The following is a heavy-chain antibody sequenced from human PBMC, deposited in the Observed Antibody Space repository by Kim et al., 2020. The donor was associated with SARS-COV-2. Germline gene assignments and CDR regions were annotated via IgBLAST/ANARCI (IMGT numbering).Heavy chain of an antibody. D-gene: IGHD2-2*01. CDR1: GFTFSNYY. Sequence: GGSLRLSCAASGFTFSNYYMHWVRQAPGKGLAWVSRTISDGSDTKYADSVKGRFTISRDNARNTLFLQMNDLRAEDTAVYFCAKGGCAATSCLDYWGQGSLVTVSS. J-gene: IGHJ4*02. V-gene: IGHV3-74*03. CDR3: AKGGCAATSCLDY. CDR2: TISDGSDT.